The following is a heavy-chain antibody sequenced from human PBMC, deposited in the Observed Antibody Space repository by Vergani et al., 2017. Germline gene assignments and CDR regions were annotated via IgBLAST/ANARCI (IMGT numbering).Heavy chain of an antibody. CDR2: VSNDGINT. CDR3: GRGSDNYN. CDR1: GYMFGVYA. Sequence: EAQLLESGGDLVQPGGSLRLSCAGSGYMFGVYAMTWVRQAPGKGLEWISSVSNDGINTFYADSVKGRFTISRDNSKNTLYLQMNSLRVEDTAVYYCGRGSDNYNWGQGTLVTVSS. J-gene: IGHJ4*02. V-gene: IGHV3-23*01. D-gene: IGHD5-24*01.